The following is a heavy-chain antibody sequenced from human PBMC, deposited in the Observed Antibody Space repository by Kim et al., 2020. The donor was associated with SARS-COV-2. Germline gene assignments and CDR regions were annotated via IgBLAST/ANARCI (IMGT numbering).Heavy chain of an antibody. CDR1: GFTFSDHY. J-gene: IGHJ6*02. Sequence: GGSLRLSCAASGFTFSDHYIDWVRQAPGKGLEWVGRARNKYNSFTIEYAASVKGRFIISRDDSKNSVYLQMNSLKTEDTAVYYCARVGYGDRRGVGMDVWGQGTTVTVSS. D-gene: IGHD4-17*01. CDR2: ARNKYNSFTI. CDR3: ARVGYGDRRGVGMDV. V-gene: IGHV3-72*01.